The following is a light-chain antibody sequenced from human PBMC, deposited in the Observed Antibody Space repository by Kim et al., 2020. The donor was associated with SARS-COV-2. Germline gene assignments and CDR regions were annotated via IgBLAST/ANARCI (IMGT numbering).Light chain of an antibody. CDR3: LQDYIYPLT. CDR1: QAIRND. Sequence: AVQMTQSPSSLSASVGDRVTITCRASQAIRNDVGWYQQKAGKAPKLLMYAASTLHSGVPSRFSGSGSDTDFTLTITNLQPEDSATYYCLQDYIYPLTFGGGTKLEIK. V-gene: IGKV1-6*01. CDR2: AAS. J-gene: IGKJ4*01.